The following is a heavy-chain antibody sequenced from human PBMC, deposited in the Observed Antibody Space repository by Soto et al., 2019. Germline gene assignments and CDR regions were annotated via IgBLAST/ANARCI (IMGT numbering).Heavy chain of an antibody. CDR2: IYYTGNA. J-gene: IGHJ6*02. CDR1: GGSINSGNYY. Sequence: QVQLQESGPGLVKPSQTLSLTCTVSGGSINSGNYYWTWIRHHPGKGLEWIGYIYYTGNAYYNPSLKSRVTISVDTSKNQFSLKLRSVTAADTAVYYCASSYCGGDCYSDYHALDVWGQGTTVIVSS. CDR3: ASSYCGGDCYSDYHALDV. V-gene: IGHV4-31*03. D-gene: IGHD2-21*02.